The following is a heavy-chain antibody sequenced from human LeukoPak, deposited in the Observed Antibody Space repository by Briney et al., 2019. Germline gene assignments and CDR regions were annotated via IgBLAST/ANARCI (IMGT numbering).Heavy chain of an antibody. Sequence: SETLPLTCTVSGGSISSYYWSWIRQPPGKGLEWIGYIYYSGSTNYNPSLKSRVTISVDTSKNQFSLKLSSVTAADTAVYYCARGYDYVWGSYRLDYWGQGTLVTVSS. J-gene: IGHJ4*02. CDR3: ARGYDYVWGSYRLDY. V-gene: IGHV4-59*01. CDR1: GGSISSYY. CDR2: IYYSGST. D-gene: IGHD3-16*02.